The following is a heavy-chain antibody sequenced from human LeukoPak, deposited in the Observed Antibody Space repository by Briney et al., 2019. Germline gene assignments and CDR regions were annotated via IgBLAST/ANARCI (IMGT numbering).Heavy chain of an antibody. J-gene: IGHJ4*02. D-gene: IGHD6-19*01. Sequence: PSQTLSLTCTVSGGSISSGDYYWIWIRQPPGKDLEWIGYIYYSGSTYYNPSLNSRVSISVDTSENQFSLNLYSVTAADTAVYYCVRDRSGFGLFDYWGQGTLVTVSS. CDR2: IYYSGST. V-gene: IGHV4-30-4*01. CDR3: VRDRSGFGLFDY. CDR1: GGSISSGDYY.